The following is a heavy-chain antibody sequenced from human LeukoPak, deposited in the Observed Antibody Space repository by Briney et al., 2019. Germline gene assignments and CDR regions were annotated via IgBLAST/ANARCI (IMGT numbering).Heavy chain of an antibody. V-gene: IGHV3-11*06. CDR3: ARDSDGSSSIGGPADTTGDAFDI. J-gene: IGHJ3*02. Sequence: GGSLRLSCAASGFTFSDYYMSWIRQAPGKGLEWVSYISSSSSYTNYADSVKGRFTISRDNAKNSLYLQMNGLRAEDTAVYYCARDSDGSSSIGGPADTTGDAFDIWGQGTMVTVSS. CDR2: ISSSSSYT. D-gene: IGHD6-13*01. CDR1: GFTFSDYY.